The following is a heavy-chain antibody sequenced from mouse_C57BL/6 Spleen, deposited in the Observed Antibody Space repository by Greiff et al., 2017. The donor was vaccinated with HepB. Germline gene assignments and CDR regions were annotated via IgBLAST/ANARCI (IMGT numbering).Heavy chain of an antibody. Sequence: VQLQHSGPELVKPGASVKISCKASGYSFTGYYMNWVKQSPEKSLEWIGEINPSTGGTTYNQKFKAKATLTVDKSSSTAYMQLKSLTSEDSAVYYCARGYLLLRYFDVWGTGTTVTVSS. CDR3: ARGYLLLRYFDV. J-gene: IGHJ1*03. CDR2: INPSTGGT. V-gene: IGHV1-42*01. D-gene: IGHD1-1*01. CDR1: GYSFTGYY.